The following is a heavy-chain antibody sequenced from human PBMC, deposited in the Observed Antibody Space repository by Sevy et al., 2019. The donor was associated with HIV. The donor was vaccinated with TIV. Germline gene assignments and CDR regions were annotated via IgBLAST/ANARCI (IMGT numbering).Heavy chain of an antibody. CDR3: ARGGGIGWYYFDY. D-gene: IGHD6-19*01. J-gene: IGHJ4*02. CDR2: IIPIRGTV. CDR1: GGTFSSYG. V-gene: IGHV1-69*13. Sequence: ASVKVSCKASGGTFSSYGISWVRQAPGQGLEWMGGIIPIRGTVNYAQKFQGRVTITADESTKTAYVELSTLRSEDTAVYYCARGGGIGWYYFDYWGQDTLVTVSS.